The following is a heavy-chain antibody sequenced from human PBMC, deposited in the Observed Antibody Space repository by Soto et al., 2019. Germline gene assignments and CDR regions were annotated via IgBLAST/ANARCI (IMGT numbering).Heavy chain of an antibody. CDR3: ARVMTTGSHYYYYYMDV. D-gene: IGHD4-17*01. J-gene: IGHJ6*03. CDR2: IWYDGSNK. Sequence: VQLVESGGGVVQPGRSLRLSCAASGFTFSSYGMHWVRQAPGKGLEWVAVIWYDGSNKYYADSVKGRFTISRDNSKNTLYLQMNSLRAEDTAVYYCARVMTTGSHYYYYYMDVWGKGTTVTVSS. CDR1: GFTFSSYG. V-gene: IGHV3-33*01.